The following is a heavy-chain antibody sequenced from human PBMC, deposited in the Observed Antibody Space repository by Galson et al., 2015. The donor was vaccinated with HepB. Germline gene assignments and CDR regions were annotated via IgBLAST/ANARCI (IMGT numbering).Heavy chain of an antibody. D-gene: IGHD3-22*01. J-gene: IGHJ4*02. Sequence: SLRLSCAASGFTFSSYSMNWVRQAPGKGLEWVSYISSSNSTIYYADSVKGRFTISRDNAKNSPYLQMNSLRAEDTAVYYCARKGDDSSGYYQSTATYFDYWGQGTLVTVSS. CDR3: ARKGDDSSGYYQSTATYFDY. CDR1: GFTFSSYS. V-gene: IGHV3-48*01. CDR2: ISSSNSTI.